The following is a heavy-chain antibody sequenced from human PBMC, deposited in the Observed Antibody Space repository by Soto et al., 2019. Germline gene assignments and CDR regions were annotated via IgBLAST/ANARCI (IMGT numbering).Heavy chain of an antibody. CDR2: IIPIFGTA. CDR1: GGTFSNYA. J-gene: IGHJ4*02. V-gene: IGHV1-69*13. Sequence: ASVKVSCKASGGTFSNYAINWVRQAPGQGLEWMGGIIPIFGTANYAQKFQGRVTITADESTSTAYLDLSRLRSEDTAVYYCARPVEMATISRSYLFYWGQGTLVTAPQ. CDR3: ARPVEMATISRSYLFY. D-gene: IGHD5-12*01.